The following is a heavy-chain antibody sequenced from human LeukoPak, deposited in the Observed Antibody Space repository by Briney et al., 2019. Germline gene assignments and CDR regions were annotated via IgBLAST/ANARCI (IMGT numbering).Heavy chain of an antibody. D-gene: IGHD2-2*02. CDR3: ARQAVPAAIKGNWFDP. Sequence: SETLSLTCTVSGGSISSSSYYWGWIRQPPGKGLEWIGSVYYSGSTYYNPSLKSRVTISVDTSKNQFSLKLSSVTAADTAVYYCARQAVPAAIKGNWFDPWGQGTLVTVSS. CDR1: GGSISSSSYY. CDR2: VYYSGST. V-gene: IGHV4-39*01. J-gene: IGHJ5*02.